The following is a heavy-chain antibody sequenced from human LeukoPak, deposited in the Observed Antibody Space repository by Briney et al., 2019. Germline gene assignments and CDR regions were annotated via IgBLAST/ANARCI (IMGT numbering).Heavy chain of an antibody. CDR1: GGSILGSTYY. CDR2: IYYSGST. Sequence: SETLSLTCTVSGGSILGSTYYWAWIRQPPGKGLEWIGSIYYSGSTYYNPSLKSRVTISVDTSKNQFSLKLSSVTAADTAVYYCARPYSSSWYGWFDPWGQGTLVTVSS. J-gene: IGHJ5*02. V-gene: IGHV4-39*01. D-gene: IGHD6-13*01. CDR3: ARPYSSSWYGWFDP.